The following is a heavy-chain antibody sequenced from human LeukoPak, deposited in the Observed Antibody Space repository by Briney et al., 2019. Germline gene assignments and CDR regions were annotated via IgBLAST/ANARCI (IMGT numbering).Heavy chain of an antibody. CDR2: INPNSGGT. CDR1: GYTFTGYY. D-gene: IGHD2-21*01. V-gene: IGHV1-2*02. Sequence: GASVKVSCKASGYTFTGYYMHWVRQAPGQGLEWMGWINPNSGGTNYAQKLQGRVTMTTDTSTSTAYMELRSLRSDDTAVYYCARGVIAIRAFDYWGQGTLVTVSS. CDR3: ARGVIAIRAFDY. J-gene: IGHJ4*02.